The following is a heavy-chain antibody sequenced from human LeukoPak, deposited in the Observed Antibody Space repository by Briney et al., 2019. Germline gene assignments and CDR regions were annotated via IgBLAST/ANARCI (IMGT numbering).Heavy chain of an antibody. CDR1: GYSISSGYY. V-gene: IGHV4-38-2*01. CDR2: MYHSGST. J-gene: IGHJ5*02. D-gene: IGHD3-3*01. Sequence: SETLSLTCVVSGYSISSGYYWGWIRQPPGKGMEWIGSMYHSGSTYYNPSLKSRLTISADTSKNQFSLKVNSVTAADTAVHYCARHPFGVVTTLFDPWGQGTLVTVSS. CDR3: ARHPFGVVTTLFDP.